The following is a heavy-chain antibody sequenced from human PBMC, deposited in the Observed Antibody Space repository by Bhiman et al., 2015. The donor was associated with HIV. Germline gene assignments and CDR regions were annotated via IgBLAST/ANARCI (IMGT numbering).Heavy chain of an antibody. V-gene: IGHV3-20*04. CDR2: INWNGGST. CDR3: VRLGKYCGGDCSSGVDVFDV. Sequence: EVQLVESGGGVVRPGGSLRLSCVASGFTFDHYDMNWVRQAPGKGLEWVSGINWNGGSTGYADSVKGRFTVSRDNAKNSLFLQMNSLRAEDTALYYCVRLGKYCGGDCSSGVDVFDVWGQGT. CDR1: GFTFDHYD. J-gene: IGHJ3*01. D-gene: IGHD2-21*02.